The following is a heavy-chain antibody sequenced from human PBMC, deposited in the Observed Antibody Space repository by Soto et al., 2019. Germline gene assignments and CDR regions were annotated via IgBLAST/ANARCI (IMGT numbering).Heavy chain of an antibody. Sequence: EVQLLDSGGGLVQPGGSLRLSCAASGFTFRTYAMSWVRQAPGKGLEWVXTISDSGTTYYANSVKGRFTISRDNSRNTXXXXXXXXXXXXXXXXXXXXXXXXXXXXXXXXXXSDSWGQGTLVTVSS. J-gene: IGHJ5*02. CDR3: XXXXXXXXXXXXXXXXSDS. CDR1: GFTFRTYA. D-gene: IGHD3-3*01. CDR2: ISDSGTT. V-gene: IGHV3-23*01.